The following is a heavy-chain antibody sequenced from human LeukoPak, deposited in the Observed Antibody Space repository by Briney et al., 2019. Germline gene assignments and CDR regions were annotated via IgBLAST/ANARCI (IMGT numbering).Heavy chain of an antibody. J-gene: IGHJ4*02. D-gene: IGHD5-24*01. CDR1: GGSISSSSYY. CDR2: ICYSGST. V-gene: IGHV4-39*01. Sequence: PSETLSLTCTVSGGSISSSSYYWGWIRQPPGKGLEWIGSICYSGSTYYNPSLKSRVTISVDTSKNQFSLKLSSVTAADTAVYYCARQHNDGYKSKPHFVYWGQGTLVTVSS. CDR3: ARQHNDGYKSKPHFVY.